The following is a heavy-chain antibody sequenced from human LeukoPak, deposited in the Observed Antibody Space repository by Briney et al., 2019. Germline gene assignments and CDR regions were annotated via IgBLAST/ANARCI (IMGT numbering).Heavy chain of an antibody. CDR3: ARHYYDTSGYYGRDYFDY. Sequence: PGGSLRLSCAASGFVFSGYSINWVRQAPGKGLEWVSYISESSSHTYYVDSVKGRFTISRDNAKNSLYLQMSSLRAEDTAVYYCARHYYDTSGYYGRDYFDYWGQGTLVTVSS. D-gene: IGHD3-22*01. J-gene: IGHJ4*02. V-gene: IGHV3-21*06. CDR2: ISESSSHT. CDR1: GFVFSGYS.